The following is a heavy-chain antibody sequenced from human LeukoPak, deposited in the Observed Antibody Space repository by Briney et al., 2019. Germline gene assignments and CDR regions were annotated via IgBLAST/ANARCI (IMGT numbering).Heavy chain of an antibody. D-gene: IGHD5-12*01. V-gene: IGHV4-38-2*01. CDR3: ARVATTTNPPQRPFDY. CDR2: IYHSGST. Sequence: PSETLSLTCAVSGYSINSGYCWGWIRPPPGKGLEWIGSIYHSGSTYYNPSLKSRVTISVDTSKNQFSLELSSVTAADTAVYYCARVATTTNPPQRPFDYWGQGTLVTVSS. CDR1: GYSINSGYC. J-gene: IGHJ4*02.